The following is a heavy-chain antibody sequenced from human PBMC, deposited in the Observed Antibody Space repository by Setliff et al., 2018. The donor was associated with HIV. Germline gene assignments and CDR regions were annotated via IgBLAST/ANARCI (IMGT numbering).Heavy chain of an antibody. CDR1: GGSFRGYY. CDR3: ARVGLRFKYTFDY. Sequence: PSETLSLTCAVYGGSFRGYYWSWIRRTPGKGLEWIGEINPVGRNDNYNPSLNNRAAIVLDTSKNQFSLWLTSVTAAETAVYYCARVGLRFKYTFDYWGQGMLVTVSS. CDR2: INPVGRND. V-gene: IGHV4-34*04. D-gene: IGHD5-12*01. J-gene: IGHJ4*02.